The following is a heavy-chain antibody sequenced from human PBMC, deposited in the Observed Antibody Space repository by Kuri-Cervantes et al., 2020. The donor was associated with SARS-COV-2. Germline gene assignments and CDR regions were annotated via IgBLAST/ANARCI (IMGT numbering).Heavy chain of an antibody. CDR3: SRDQVSAAGTANY. D-gene: IGHD6-13*01. J-gene: IGHJ4*02. CDR2: ISGSDSTT. CDR1: GFTFRDYY. V-gene: IGHV3-11*01. Sequence: GESLKISCVASGFTFRDYYMSWIRQAPGKGLEWISYISGSDSTTYYADSVKGRFTISRDNAKRTLFLQMNSLRVDDTAVYYCSRDQVSAAGTANYWGQGALVTVSS.